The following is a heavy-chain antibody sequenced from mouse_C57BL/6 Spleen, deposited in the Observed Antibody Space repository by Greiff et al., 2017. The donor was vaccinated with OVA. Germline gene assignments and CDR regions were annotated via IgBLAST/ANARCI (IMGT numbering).Heavy chain of an antibody. CDR3: ARRRTYAMDY. V-gene: IGHV5-12*01. CDR2: ISNGGGST. Sequence: EVKLVESGGGLVQPGGSLKLSCAASGFTFSDYYMYWVRQTPEKRLEWVAYISNGGGSTYYPDTVKGRFTISRDNAKNTLYLQMSRLKSEDTAMYYCARRRTYAMDYWGQGTSVTVSS. CDR1: GFTFSDYY. J-gene: IGHJ4*01.